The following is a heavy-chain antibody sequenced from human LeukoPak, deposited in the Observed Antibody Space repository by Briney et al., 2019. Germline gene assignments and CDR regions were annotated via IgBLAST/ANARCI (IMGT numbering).Heavy chain of an antibody. CDR2: ISWNSGSI. CDR1: GFTFYDYA. CDR3: AKGKVPDSYYYGMDV. Sequence: PGGSLRLSCAASGFTFYDYAMHWVRQAPGEGLEWVSGISWNSGSIGYADSVKGRFTISRDNAKNSLYLQMNSLRAEDTALYYCAKGKVPDSYYYGMDVWGQGTTVTVSS. J-gene: IGHJ6*02. V-gene: IGHV3-9*01.